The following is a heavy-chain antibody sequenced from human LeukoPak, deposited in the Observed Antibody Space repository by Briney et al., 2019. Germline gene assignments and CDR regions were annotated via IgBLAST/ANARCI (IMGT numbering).Heavy chain of an antibody. J-gene: IGHJ6*03. Sequence: ASVKVSCKASGGTFSSYAISWVRQAPGQGLEWMGGIIPIFGTANYAQKFQGRVTITADESTSTAYMELSSLRSEDTAVYYCARDPEYSSSSGNYYYYYMDVWGKGTTVTVSS. CDR1: GGTFSSYA. D-gene: IGHD6-6*01. CDR2: IIPIFGTA. CDR3: ARDPEYSSSSGNYYYYYMDV. V-gene: IGHV1-69*13.